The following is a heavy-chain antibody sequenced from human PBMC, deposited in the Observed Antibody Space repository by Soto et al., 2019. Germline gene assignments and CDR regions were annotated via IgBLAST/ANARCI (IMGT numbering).Heavy chain of an antibody. CDR2: ISSTSTYT. Sequence: GGSLRLSCAASGFTFRSYAMNWVRQTQEKGLEWVSSISSTSTYTHYADSVKGRFTISRDNANNSLFLQMNSLRAEDTAIYYCARNLALAGNYWVQGALVTVSS. D-gene: IGHD6-19*01. J-gene: IGHJ4*02. V-gene: IGHV3-21*01. CDR3: ARNLALAGNY. CDR1: GFTFRSYA.